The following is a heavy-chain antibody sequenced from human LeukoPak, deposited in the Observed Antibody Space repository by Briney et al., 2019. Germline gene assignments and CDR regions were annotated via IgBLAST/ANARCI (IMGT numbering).Heavy chain of an antibody. CDR2: VTGDSGTT. CDR3: AKGWSGYFRSPFHL. J-gene: IGHJ3*01. D-gene: IGHD3-3*01. V-gene: IGHV3-23*01. Sequence: GGSLRLSWAASGFTLGSYSMNWVRQAPGKGLEWVSVVTGDSGTTHYAGSGKGRFTISRRNSKNPLYFQMTSLRPADTAVYFCAKGWSGYFRSPFHLWGRGTMVTVSS. CDR1: GFTLGSYS.